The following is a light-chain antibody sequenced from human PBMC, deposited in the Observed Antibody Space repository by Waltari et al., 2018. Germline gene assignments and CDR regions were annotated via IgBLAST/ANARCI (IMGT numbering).Light chain of an antibody. V-gene: IGKV1-27*01. J-gene: IGKJ4*01. CDR2: FAS. CDR1: QGIRNY. Sequence: DIQMTQSPSSLSASVGDRVTITCRASQGIRNYLAWYQQKPGKAPKVLIYFASTLQSGVPSRFSGSESGTDFTLTISSLQPEDVATYYCQKYNSAPLTFGGGTKVEI. CDR3: QKYNSAPLT.